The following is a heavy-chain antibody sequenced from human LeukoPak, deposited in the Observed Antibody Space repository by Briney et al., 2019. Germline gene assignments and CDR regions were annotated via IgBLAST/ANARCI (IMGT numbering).Heavy chain of an antibody. V-gene: IGHV4-4*08. Sequence: SETLSLTCSVSVVSMNGYYWSWLRQSAGNRLEWIGHVDSSGNTNYNPSLKSRVTISVDTSKNQFSLKLTSVTAADTAVYYCATEARAAAGGQVDYWGQGTLVTVSS. D-gene: IGHD6-13*01. CDR1: VVSMNGYY. J-gene: IGHJ4*02. CDR3: ATEARAAAGGQVDY. CDR2: VDSSGNT.